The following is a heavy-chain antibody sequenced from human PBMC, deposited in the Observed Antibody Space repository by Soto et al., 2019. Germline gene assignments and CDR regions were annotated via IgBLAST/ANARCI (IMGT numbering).Heavy chain of an antibody. CDR2: ISYDGSNK. Sequence: GGSLRLSCAASGFTFSSYGVHWVRQAPGKGLEWVAVISYDGSNKYYADSVKGRFTISRDNSKNTLYLQMNSLIAEDTAVYYCARLGVVVPDAINYYYGMDVWGQGTTVTVYS. CDR1: GFTFSSYG. D-gene: IGHD2-2*01. CDR3: ARLGVVVPDAINYYYGMDV. J-gene: IGHJ6*02. V-gene: IGHV3-30*03.